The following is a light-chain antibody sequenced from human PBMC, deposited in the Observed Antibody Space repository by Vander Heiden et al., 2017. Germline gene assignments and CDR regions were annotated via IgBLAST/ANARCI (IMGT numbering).Light chain of an antibody. CDR2: DVS. V-gene: IGKV3-20*01. Sequence: ENVLTQSPDTLSLSPGERATLSCRASQSISSNYLAWFQQKPGRAPRRLIYDVSSRATGIPDRFSGSGSGTDFTLTISRLEPEDFALYYCQQYHHSPWTFGQGTKVEIK. CDR3: QQYHHSPWT. CDR1: QSISSNY. J-gene: IGKJ1*01.